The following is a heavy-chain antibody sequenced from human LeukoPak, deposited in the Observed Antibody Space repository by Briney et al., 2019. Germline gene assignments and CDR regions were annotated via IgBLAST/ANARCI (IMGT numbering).Heavy chain of an antibody. Sequence: ASVKVSCKASGYTFTGYYMHWVRQAPGQGLEWMGWINPNSGGTNYAQKFQGRVTMTRDTSISTAYMELSRLRSDDTAVYYCARGGNWNYYYYYMDVWGKGTTVTVSS. V-gene: IGHV1-2*02. J-gene: IGHJ6*03. CDR2: INPNSGGT. CDR1: GYTFTGYY. D-gene: IGHD1-1*01. CDR3: ARGGNWNYYYYYMDV.